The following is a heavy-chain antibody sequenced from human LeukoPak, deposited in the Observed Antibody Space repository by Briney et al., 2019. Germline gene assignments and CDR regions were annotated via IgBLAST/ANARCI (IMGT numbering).Heavy chain of an antibody. CDR1: GYTFTAYH. V-gene: IGHV1-2*02. CDR3: ARLAVPPS. CDR2: INANSGDT. D-gene: IGHD6-19*01. Sequence: ASVKVSCQGSGYTFTAYHMHWVRQAPGQGLEWMGWINANSGDTNYAQKFQGRVTITRDTSINTAYMELSSLRSDDTAVYFRARLAVPPSWGQGTLVSVSA. J-gene: IGHJ5*02.